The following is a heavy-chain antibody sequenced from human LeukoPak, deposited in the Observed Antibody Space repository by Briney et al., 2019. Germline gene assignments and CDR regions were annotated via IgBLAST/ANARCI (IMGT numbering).Heavy chain of an antibody. D-gene: IGHD1-26*01. CDR3: ARVDGSRYAVGAYDAFDI. CDR1: GYTFTGYY. V-gene: IGHV1-18*04. J-gene: IGHJ3*02. Sequence: ASVKVSCKASGYTFTGYYMHWVRQAPGQGLEWVGWISAYNGNTNYAQKLQGRVTMTTDTSTSTAYMELRSLRSDDTAVYYCARVDGSRYAVGAYDAFDIWGQGTMVTVSS. CDR2: ISAYNGNT.